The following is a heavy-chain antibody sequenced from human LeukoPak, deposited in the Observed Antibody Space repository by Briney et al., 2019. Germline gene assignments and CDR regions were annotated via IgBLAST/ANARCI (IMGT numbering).Heavy chain of an antibody. CDR1: GYTFTSYA. J-gene: IGHJ5*02. D-gene: IGHD2-15*01. Sequence: GASVKVSCKASGYTFTSYAMHWVRQAPGQRLEWMGWINAGNGNTKYSQEFQGRVTITRDTSASTAYMELSSLRSEDMAVYYCAYCSGGSCYRWFDPWGQGTLVTVSS. CDR3: AYCSGGSCYRWFDP. V-gene: IGHV1-3*03. CDR2: INAGNGNT.